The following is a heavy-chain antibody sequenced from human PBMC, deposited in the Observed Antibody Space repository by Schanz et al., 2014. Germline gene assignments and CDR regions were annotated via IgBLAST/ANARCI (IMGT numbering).Heavy chain of an antibody. V-gene: IGHV3-21*01. D-gene: IGHD6-19*01. CDR3: AIIGVMVAVAGTRADY. CDR1: GFTISSYS. Sequence: EVQLLESGGGLVKRGGSLRLSCAASGFTISSYSMNWVRQAPGKGLEWVSSISSSGSYIYYADSVKGRFSISRDNAKNSLFLQMNRLRAEDTALYYCAIIGVMVAVAGTRADYWGQGTLVTVSS. CDR2: ISSSGSYI. J-gene: IGHJ4*02.